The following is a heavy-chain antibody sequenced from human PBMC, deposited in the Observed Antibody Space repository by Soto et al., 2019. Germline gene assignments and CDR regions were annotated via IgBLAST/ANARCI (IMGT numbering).Heavy chain of an antibody. Sequence: SETLSLTFTVSGGSISNYYWNWIRQSPGKGLEWIGYIYSSGSTHYNPSLQNRVTISIDTSKNQVSLNVNSVTAADTAVYYCARDHPHSYGVYYFDYWGQVTPVTVS. D-gene: IGHD5-18*01. V-gene: IGHV4-59*01. CDR3: ARDHPHSYGVYYFDY. CDR2: IYSSGST. CDR1: GGSISNYY. J-gene: IGHJ4*02.